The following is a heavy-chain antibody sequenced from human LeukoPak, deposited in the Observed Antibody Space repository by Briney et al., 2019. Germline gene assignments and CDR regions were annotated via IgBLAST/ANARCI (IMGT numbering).Heavy chain of an antibody. D-gene: IGHD5-18*01. Sequence: PSETLSLTCAVYGGSFSGYYWSWTRQPPGKGLEWIGEINHSGSTNYNPSLKSRVTISVDTSKNQFSLKLSSATAADTAVYYCAREGSGNTAMAAPDYWGQGTLVTVSS. V-gene: IGHV4-34*01. J-gene: IGHJ4*02. CDR1: GGSFSGYY. CDR3: AREGSGNTAMAAPDY. CDR2: INHSGST.